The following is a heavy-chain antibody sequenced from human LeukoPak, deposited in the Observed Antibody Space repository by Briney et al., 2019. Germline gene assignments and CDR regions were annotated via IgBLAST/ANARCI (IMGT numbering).Heavy chain of an antibody. D-gene: IGHD3-16*01. CDR1: GGSISSGGYS. J-gene: IGHJ4*02. CDR2: IYHSGST. Sequence: SQTLSLTCAVSGGSISSGGYSWSWIRQPPGKGLEWIGYIYHSGSTYYNPSLKSRVTISVDRSKNQFSLKLSSVTAADTAVYYCARGASENAVWGPFFDYWGQGTLVTVSS. V-gene: IGHV4-30-2*01. CDR3: ARGASENAVWGPFFDY.